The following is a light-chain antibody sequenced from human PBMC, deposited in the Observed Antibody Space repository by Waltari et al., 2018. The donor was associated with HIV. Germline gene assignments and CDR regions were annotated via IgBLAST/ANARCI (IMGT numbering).Light chain of an antibody. J-gene: IGLJ3*02. CDR1: SSNVGPYNL. CDR2: EGK. V-gene: IGLV2-23*01. CDR3: CSYAGSDTLV. Sequence: HSALTQPASVSGSPGQSITISCTGTSSNVGPYNLVSWYQQHPGNAPNLLIYEGKGRPSGLSDRFSGSKSGNTASLTVSGLQAEDEAIYYCCSYAGSDTLVFGGGTSLTIL.